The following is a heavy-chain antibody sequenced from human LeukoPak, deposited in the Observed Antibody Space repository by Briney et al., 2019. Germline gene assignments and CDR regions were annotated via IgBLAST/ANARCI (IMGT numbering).Heavy chain of an antibody. CDR2: IVVGSGNT. D-gene: IGHD2-2*01. CDR3: AAERTSRPYYYYGMDV. CDR1: GFTFTSSA. J-gene: IGHJ6*02. V-gene: IGHV1-58*01. Sequence: SVKVSCKASGFTFTSSAVQWVRQARGQRLEWIGWIVVGSGNTNYAQKFQERVTITRDMSTSTAYMELSSLRPEDTAVYYCAAERTSRPYYYYGMDVWGQGTTVTVSS.